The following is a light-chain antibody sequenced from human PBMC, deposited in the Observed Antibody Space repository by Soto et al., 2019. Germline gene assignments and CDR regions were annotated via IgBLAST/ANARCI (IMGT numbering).Light chain of an antibody. J-gene: IGKJ1*01. CDR3: QQYNTYWT. Sequence: DIQMTQSPSSLSASVGDRVTITCRASQSINNWLAWYQQKPGKAPKLMIYDASSLESGVPSRLSGRGSGTEFTLTISSLQPDDFATYYCQQYNTYWTFGQGTKVDIK. CDR2: DAS. V-gene: IGKV1-5*01. CDR1: QSINNW.